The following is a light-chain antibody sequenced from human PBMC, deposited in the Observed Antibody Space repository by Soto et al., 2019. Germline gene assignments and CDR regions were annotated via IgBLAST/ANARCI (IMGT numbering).Light chain of an antibody. V-gene: IGKV1-39*01. CDR1: QSISTY. J-gene: IGKJ4*01. CDR2: GAS. Sequence: DIQMTQSPSSLSASIGDRITITCRASQSISTYLNWYQQKPGKAPKLLIYGASTLQNGVPSRFIGSGSATDYTLTISSLQPEDFATYYCQQSFITPPLTFGGGTKVEIK. CDR3: QQSFITPPLT.